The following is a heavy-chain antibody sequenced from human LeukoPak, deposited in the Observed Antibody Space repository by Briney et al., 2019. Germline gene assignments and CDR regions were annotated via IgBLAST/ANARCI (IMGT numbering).Heavy chain of an antibody. J-gene: IGHJ6*04. Sequence: SETLSLTCTVSGGSISSGDYYWSWIRQPPGKGLEWIGYIYYSGRTYYHPSLKSRVTISVDTSKNQFSLKLSSVTAADTAVYYCARRHCSSTSCYMDVWGKGTTVTVSS. V-gene: IGHV4-30-4*08. CDR1: GGSISSGDYY. D-gene: IGHD2-2*01. CDR2: IYYSGRT. CDR3: ARRHCSSTSCYMDV.